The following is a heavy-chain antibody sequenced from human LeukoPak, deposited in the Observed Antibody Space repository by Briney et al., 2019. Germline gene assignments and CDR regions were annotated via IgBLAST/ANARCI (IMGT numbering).Heavy chain of an antibody. CDR2: IYYSGST. V-gene: IGHV4-30-4*01. D-gene: IGHD2-2*01. Sequence: SETLSLTCTVSGGSISSGDYYWSWIRQPPGKGLEWIGYIYYSGSTYYNPSLKSRVTISVDTSKSQFSLKLSSVTAADTAVYYCARDVEDCSSTSCYHYYYGMDVWGKGTTVTVSS. CDR3: ARDVEDCSSTSCYHYYYGMDV. CDR1: GGSISSGDYY. J-gene: IGHJ6*04.